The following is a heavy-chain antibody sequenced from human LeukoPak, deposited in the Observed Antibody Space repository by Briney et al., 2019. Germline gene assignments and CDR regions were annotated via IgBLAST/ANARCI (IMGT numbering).Heavy chain of an antibody. CDR1: GGSFSGYY. CDR3: ARGSVTGYDY. V-gene: IGHV4-34*01. Sequence: SETLSLTCTVYGGSFSGYYWSWIRQPPGKGLEWIGEINHSGSTNYNPSLKSRVTISVDTSKNQFSLKLSSVTAADTAVYYCARGSVTGYDYWGQGTLVIVSS. J-gene: IGHJ4*02. CDR2: INHSGST. D-gene: IGHD5/OR15-5a*01.